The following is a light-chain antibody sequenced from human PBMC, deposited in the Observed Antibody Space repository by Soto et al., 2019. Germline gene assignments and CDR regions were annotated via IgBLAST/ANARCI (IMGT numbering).Light chain of an antibody. J-gene: IGLJ1*01. CDR1: SSDVGNYNS. CDR3: FSFTTTSTHV. Sequence: QSMLTHAPSGSGSAGQSVTISCPGTSSDVGNYNSVSGYQQHPGKAPKLLIYDVSQRPSGVSNRFSGSKSGNTAYLTISGLQVEDEAEYFCFSFTTTSTHVFGTGTKGTVL. CDR2: DVS. V-gene: IGLV2-14*03.